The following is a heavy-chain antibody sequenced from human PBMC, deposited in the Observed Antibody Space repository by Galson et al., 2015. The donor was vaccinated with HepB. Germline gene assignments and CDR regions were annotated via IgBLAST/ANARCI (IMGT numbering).Heavy chain of an antibody. J-gene: IGHJ3*02. Sequence: SLRLSCAASGFTVSSNYMSWVRRAPGKGLEWVSVIYSGGSTYYADSVKGRFTISRDNSKNTLYLQMNSLRAEDTAVYYCARFVRYCSSTSCYTTYDAFDIWGQGTMVTVSS. CDR2: IYSGGST. CDR3: ARFVRYCSSTSCYTTYDAFDI. D-gene: IGHD2-2*02. V-gene: IGHV3-53*01. CDR1: GFTVSSNY.